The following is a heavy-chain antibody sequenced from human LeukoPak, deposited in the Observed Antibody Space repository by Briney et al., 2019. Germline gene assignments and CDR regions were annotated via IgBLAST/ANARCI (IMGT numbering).Heavy chain of an antibody. V-gene: IGHV3-23*01. CDR1: GFTFSSYA. CDR2: MSSSDDGR. Sequence: GGSLRLSCAASGFTFSSYAMSWVRQAPGKGLEWVSAMSSSDDGRYYAASVRGRFTISRDTSRSTLYLQMNSLRAEDAAVYYCAKAPVTSCRGAFCYPFDYWGQGTLVTVSS. D-gene: IGHD2-15*01. J-gene: IGHJ4*02. CDR3: AKAPVTSCRGAFCYPFDY.